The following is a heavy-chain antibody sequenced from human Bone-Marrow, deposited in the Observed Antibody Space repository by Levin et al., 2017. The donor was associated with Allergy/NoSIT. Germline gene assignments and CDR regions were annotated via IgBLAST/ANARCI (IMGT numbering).Heavy chain of an antibody. CDR1: GFTFSSYA. D-gene: IGHD6-19*01. CDR2: ISSNGGST. J-gene: IGHJ3*02. V-gene: IGHV3-64D*06. CDR3: VKDKQWLGDAFDI. Sequence: GESLKISCSASGFTFSSYAMHWVRQAPGKGLEYVSAISSNGGSTYYADSVKGRFTISRDNSKNTLYLQMSSLRAEDTAVYYCVKDKQWLGDAFDIWGQGTMVTVSS.